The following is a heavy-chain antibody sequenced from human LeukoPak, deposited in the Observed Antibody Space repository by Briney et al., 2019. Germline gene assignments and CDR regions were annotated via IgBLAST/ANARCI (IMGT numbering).Heavy chain of an antibody. V-gene: IGHV4-59*01. J-gene: IGHJ4*02. Sequence: KPSETLSLTCTVSGGSISSCYWSWIRQPPGKGLEWIGYIYCSGSTNYNPSLKSRVTISVDTSKNQFSLKLSSVTAADTAVYYCARVSGGYLGEVYYFDYWGQGTLVTVSS. CDR2: IYCSGST. CDR1: GGSISSCY. CDR3: ARVSGGYLGEVYYFDY. D-gene: IGHD1-26*01.